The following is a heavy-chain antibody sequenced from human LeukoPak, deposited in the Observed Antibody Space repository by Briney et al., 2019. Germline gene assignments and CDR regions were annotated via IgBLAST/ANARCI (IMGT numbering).Heavy chain of an antibody. Sequence: SVKVSCKASGGTFSSYAISWVRQAPGQGLEWMGRIIPILGIANYAQKFQGRVTITADKSTSTAYMELSSLRSEDTAVYYCARLVYCSGGSCYSPGAFDIWGQGTMVTVSS. CDR2: IIPILGIA. V-gene: IGHV1-69*04. D-gene: IGHD2-15*01. CDR1: GGTFSSYA. J-gene: IGHJ3*02. CDR3: ARLVYCSGGSCYSPGAFDI.